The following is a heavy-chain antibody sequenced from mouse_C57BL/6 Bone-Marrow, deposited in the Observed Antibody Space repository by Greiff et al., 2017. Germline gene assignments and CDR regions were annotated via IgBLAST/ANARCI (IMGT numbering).Heavy chain of an antibody. CDR1: GFTFSDYG. CDR2: ISNLAYSI. V-gene: IGHV5-15*04. J-gene: IGHJ4*01. CDR3: ARRGDYANYYVMDY. D-gene: IGHD2-4*01. Sequence: DVKLVESGGGLVQPGGSLKLSCAASGFTFSDYGMAWVRQAPRKGPEWVAFISNLAYSIYYADTVTGRFTISRENAKNTLYLEMSSLRSEDTAMYYCARRGDYANYYVMDYWGQGTSVTVSS.